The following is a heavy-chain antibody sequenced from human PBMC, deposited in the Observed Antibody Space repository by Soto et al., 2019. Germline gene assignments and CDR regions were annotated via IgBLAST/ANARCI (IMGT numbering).Heavy chain of an antibody. V-gene: IGHV3-30-3*01. CDR3: AREVEGLDY. CDR2: ISYDGSNK. J-gene: IGHJ4*02. CDR1: GFTFSSYA. D-gene: IGHD2-21*01. Sequence: QVQLVESGGGVVQPGRSLRLSCAASGFTFSSYAMHWVRQAPGKGLEWVAVISYDGSNKYYADSVKGRFTISRDNSKTTLYLQMSSLRAEDTAVYYCAREVEGLDYWGQGTLVTVSS.